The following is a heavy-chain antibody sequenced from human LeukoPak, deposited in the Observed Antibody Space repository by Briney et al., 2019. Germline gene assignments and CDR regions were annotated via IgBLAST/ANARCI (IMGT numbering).Heavy chain of an antibody. CDR1: GFTFSDYY. CDR2: ISSSGSTI. D-gene: IGHD3-22*01. CDR3: ARDFLSYYDSSGYSALDY. V-gene: IGHV3-11*04. J-gene: IGHJ4*02. Sequence: GGSLRLSCAASGFTFSDYYMSWIRQAPGKGLGWVSYISSSGSTIYYADSVKGRFTISRDNAKNSLYLQMNSLRAEDTAVYYCARDFLSYYDSSGYSALDYWGQGTLVTVSS.